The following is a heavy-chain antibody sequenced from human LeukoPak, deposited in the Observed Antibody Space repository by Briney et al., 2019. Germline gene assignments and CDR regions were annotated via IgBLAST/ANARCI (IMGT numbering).Heavy chain of an antibody. J-gene: IGHJ4*02. V-gene: IGHV3-30-3*01. CDR3: AKDPIAAADY. CDR1: GLTFSSYA. CDR2: ISYDGSNK. D-gene: IGHD6-13*01. Sequence: GRSLRLSCAASGLTFSSYAMHWVRQAPGKGLEWVAVISYDGSNKYYADSVKGRFTISRDNSKNTLYLQMNSLRAEDTAVYYCAKDPIAAADYWGQGTLVTVSS.